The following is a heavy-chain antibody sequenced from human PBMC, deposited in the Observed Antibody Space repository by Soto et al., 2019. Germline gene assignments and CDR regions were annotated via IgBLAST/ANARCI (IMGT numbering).Heavy chain of an antibody. CDR1: GGSISSSNW. Sequence: QVQLQESGPGLVRPSGTLALTCAVSGGSISSSNWWNWVRQPPGKGLEWIGEIYHSGATNYNPSLNSRVTISVDKSKNQFSLKLSSVTAAETAVYYCARAVGYCSGGSCHGLDYWGQGTLVTVSP. J-gene: IGHJ4*02. D-gene: IGHD2-15*01. V-gene: IGHV4-4*02. CDR2: IYHSGAT. CDR3: ARAVGYCSGGSCHGLDY.